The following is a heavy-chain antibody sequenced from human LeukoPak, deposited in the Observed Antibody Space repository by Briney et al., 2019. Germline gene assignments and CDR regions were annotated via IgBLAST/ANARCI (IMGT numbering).Heavy chain of an antibody. D-gene: IGHD6-19*01. CDR3: AKDISYSSGWGLDY. Sequence: GGSLRLSCAASGFTFDDYAMHWVRQAPGKGLEWVSGISWNSGSIGYADSVKGRFAISRDNAKNSLYLQMNSLRAEDTALYYCAKDISYSSGWGLDYWGQGTLVTVSS. V-gene: IGHV3-9*01. CDR1: GFTFDDYA. CDR2: ISWNSGSI. J-gene: IGHJ4*02.